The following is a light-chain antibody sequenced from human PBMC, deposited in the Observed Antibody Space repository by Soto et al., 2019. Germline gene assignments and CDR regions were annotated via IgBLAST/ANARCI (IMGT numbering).Light chain of an antibody. CDR2: EVN. CDR1: SSDVGVYNY. Sequence: QSALTQPPSASGSPGQSITISCTETSSDVGVYNYVSWYQQHPGKAPKLMIYEVNQRPSGVSDRFSGSKSGNTASLTISGLQAEDEADYYCSSYTSSSTLVFGTGTKLTVL. V-gene: IGLV2-14*01. J-gene: IGLJ3*02. CDR3: SSYTSSSTLV.